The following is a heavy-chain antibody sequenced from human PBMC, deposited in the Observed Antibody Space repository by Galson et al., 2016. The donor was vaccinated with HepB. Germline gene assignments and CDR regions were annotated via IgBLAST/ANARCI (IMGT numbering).Heavy chain of an antibody. CDR2: VYHSGIT. D-gene: IGHD3-10*01. V-gene: IGHV4-4*02. CDR1: GGSISSSFW. CDR3: APRATPCVVRQCFP. Sequence: LSLTCSVSGGSISSSFWWTWVRQTPGKGLQWIGEVYHSGITNYNPSLGSRVTMSVDKSNNQFSLRLTSVTAADTAGYYCAPRATPCVVRQCFPGGQGIPVPVSS. J-gene: IGHJ5*02.